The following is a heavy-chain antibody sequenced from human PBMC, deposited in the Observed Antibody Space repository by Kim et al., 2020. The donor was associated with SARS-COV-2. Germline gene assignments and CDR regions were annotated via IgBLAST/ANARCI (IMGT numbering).Heavy chain of an antibody. CDR1: GFTFSSYG. CDR2: IWYDGSNK. J-gene: IGHJ4*01. CDR3: ARETYYYDSSGYPLDY. Sequence: GGSLRLSCAASGFTFSSYGMHWVRQAPGKGLEWVAVIWYDGSNKYYADSVKGRFTISRDNSKNTLYLQMNSLRADDTAVYYCARETYYYDSSGYPLDYWG. V-gene: IGHV3-33*01. D-gene: IGHD3-22*01.